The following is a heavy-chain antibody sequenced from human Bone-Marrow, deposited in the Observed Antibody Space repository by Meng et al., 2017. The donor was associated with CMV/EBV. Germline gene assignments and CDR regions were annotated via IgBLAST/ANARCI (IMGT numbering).Heavy chain of an antibody. CDR3: ARVSEMSTNGFDY. V-gene: IGHV4-39*07. Sequence: GSLRLSCTVSGGSISSSSYYWGWIRQPPGKGLEWIGSIYYSGSTYYNPSLKSRVTISVDTSKNQFSLKLSSVTAADTAVYYCARVSEMSTNGFDYWGQGTLVTVSS. CDR2: IYYSGST. J-gene: IGHJ4*02. CDR1: GGSISSSSYY. D-gene: IGHD2-8*01.